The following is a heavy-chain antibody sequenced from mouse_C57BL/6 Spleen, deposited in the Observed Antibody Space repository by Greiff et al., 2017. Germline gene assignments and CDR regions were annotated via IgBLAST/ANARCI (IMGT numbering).Heavy chain of an antibody. D-gene: IGHD2-12*01. CDR1: GYTFTSYW. CDR2: INPSSGYT. Sequence: QVQLKESGAELAKPGASVKLSCKASGYTFTSYWMYWVKQRPGQGLEWIGYINPSSGYTKYNQKFKDKVTLTADKSSSTAYMQLSSLTYEDSADYYCARRAYDEDYFDDWGQGTTLTVSS. J-gene: IGHJ2*01. V-gene: IGHV1-7*01. CDR3: ARRAYDEDYFDD.